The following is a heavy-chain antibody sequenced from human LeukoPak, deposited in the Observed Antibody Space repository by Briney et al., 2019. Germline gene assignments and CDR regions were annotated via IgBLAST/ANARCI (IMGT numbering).Heavy chain of an antibody. CDR3: ARGLKWERGRFDY. Sequence: PSETLSLTCTVSGGSISSSSYYWGWIRQPPGKGLEWIGSIYYSGSTYYNPSLKSRVTISVDTSKNQFSLKLSSVTAADTAVYYCARGLKWERGRFDYWGQGTLVTVSS. CDR1: GGSISSSSYY. J-gene: IGHJ4*02. V-gene: IGHV4-39*07. CDR2: IYYSGST. D-gene: IGHD1-26*01.